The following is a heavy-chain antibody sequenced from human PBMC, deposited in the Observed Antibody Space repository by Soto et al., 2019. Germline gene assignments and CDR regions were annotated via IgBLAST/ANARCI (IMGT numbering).Heavy chain of an antibody. D-gene: IGHD5-12*01. Sequence: EVQVVESGGGLIQSGGSLRLSCAVSGFTVTINYMSWVRQAPGKGLEWVSVIYSGGTIYYAVSVKGRFTISRDTSKNTLYLQMNSLRGEDTAVYYCHGYGYWGQGTLVTVSS. CDR3: HGYGY. V-gene: IGHV3-53*01. CDR2: IYSGGTI. CDR1: GFTVTINY. J-gene: IGHJ4*02.